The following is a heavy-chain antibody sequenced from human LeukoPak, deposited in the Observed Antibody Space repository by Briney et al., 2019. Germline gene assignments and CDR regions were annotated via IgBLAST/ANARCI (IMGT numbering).Heavy chain of an antibody. CDR1: GGSISTHY. D-gene: IGHD6-19*01. V-gene: IGHV4-4*07. J-gene: IGHJ4*02. Sequence: SETLSLTCTVSGGSISTHYWSWIRQPAGKGLEWVGRISISDGTNYNPALKSRVIMSVDTSKNQFSLKLTSVTAADTAVYYCARLSPDSSGWYADDSWGQGTLVTVSS. CDR3: ARLSPDSSGWYADDS. CDR2: ISISDGT.